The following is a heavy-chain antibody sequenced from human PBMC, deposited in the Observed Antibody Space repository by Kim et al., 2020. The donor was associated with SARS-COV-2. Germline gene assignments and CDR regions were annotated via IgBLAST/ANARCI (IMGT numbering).Heavy chain of an antibody. V-gene: IGHV3-15*01. J-gene: IGHJ4*02. CDR2: IKSKTDGGTT. D-gene: IGHD3-22*01. Sequence: GGSLRLSCAASGFTFSNAWMSWVRQAPGKGLEWVGRIKSKTDGGTTDYAAPVKGRFTISRDDSKNTLYLQMNSLKTEDTAVYYCTTGSIYDSSGYSLYYFDYWGQGTLVTVSS. CDR1: GFTFSNAW. CDR3: TTGSIYDSSGYSLYYFDY.